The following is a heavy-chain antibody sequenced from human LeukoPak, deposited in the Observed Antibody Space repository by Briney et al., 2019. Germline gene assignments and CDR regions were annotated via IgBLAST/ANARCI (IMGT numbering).Heavy chain of an antibody. J-gene: IGHJ6*02. CDR3: ARNRGCSSNSCYTRMDV. Sequence: QPGGSLRLSCAASGFTVSSNYMSWVRQAPGKGLEWVSVIYSGGSTYYADSVKGRFTISRDNSKNTLYLQMNSLRAEDTAVYYCARNRGCSSNSCYTRMDVWGQGTTVTVSS. CDR2: IYSGGST. V-gene: IGHV3-66*01. CDR1: GFTVSSNY. D-gene: IGHD2-2*02.